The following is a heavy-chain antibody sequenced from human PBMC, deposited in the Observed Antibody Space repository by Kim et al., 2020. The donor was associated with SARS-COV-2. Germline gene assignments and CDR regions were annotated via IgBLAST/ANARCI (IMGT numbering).Heavy chain of an antibody. J-gene: IGHJ4*02. D-gene: IGHD4-17*01. Sequence: DSTNYADSVKGRFTIARDNYKNTLYLQMNSLRAEDTAIYYCADGDYFLDYWGQGTLVTVSS. CDR3: ADGDYFLDY. V-gene: IGHV3-23*01. CDR2: DST.